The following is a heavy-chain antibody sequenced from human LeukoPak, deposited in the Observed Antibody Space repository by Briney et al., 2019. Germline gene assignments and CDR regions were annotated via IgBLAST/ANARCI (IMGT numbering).Heavy chain of an antibody. CDR2: IYYSGST. CDR3: ARVEEGYGSGRRENYYYYYMDV. Sequence: SETLSLTCTVSNGPINTYQWSWIRQPPGKGLEWIGYIYYSGSTNYNPSLKSRVIISVDTSKNQFSLKLSSVTAADTAVYYCARVEEGYGSGRRENYYYYYMDVWGKGTTVTISS. CDR1: NGPINTYQ. D-gene: IGHD3-10*01. V-gene: IGHV4-59*01. J-gene: IGHJ6*03.